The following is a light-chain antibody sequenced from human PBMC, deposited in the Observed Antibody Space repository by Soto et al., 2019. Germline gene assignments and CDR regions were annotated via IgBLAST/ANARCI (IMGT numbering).Light chain of an antibody. Sequence: DIQMTQSPSSLSASVGDRVIITCQASQDINNHSAWYLQKPGKVPNLLIWAASTVQSGVPPRFSGNGSGTYFSLTISSLQPEDVATYYCQRDNSASNTFGQETKVEV. CDR2: AAS. CDR3: QRDNSASNT. V-gene: IGKV1-27*01. CDR1: QDINNH. J-gene: IGKJ1*01.